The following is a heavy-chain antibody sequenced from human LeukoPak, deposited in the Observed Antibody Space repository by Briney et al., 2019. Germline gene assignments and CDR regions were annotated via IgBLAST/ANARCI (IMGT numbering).Heavy chain of an antibody. CDR1: GYSFSSYW. CDR3: ARNNYGSGKWYYYGMDV. J-gene: IGHJ6*02. Sequence: GESLKISCKGSGYSFSSYWINWVRQMPGKGLEWMGRIDPSDSYTNYSPSFQGHVTISADKSISTAYLQWSSLKASDTAMYYCARNNYGSGKWYYYGMDVWGQGTTVTVSS. D-gene: IGHD3-10*01. V-gene: IGHV5-10-1*01. CDR2: IDPSDSYT.